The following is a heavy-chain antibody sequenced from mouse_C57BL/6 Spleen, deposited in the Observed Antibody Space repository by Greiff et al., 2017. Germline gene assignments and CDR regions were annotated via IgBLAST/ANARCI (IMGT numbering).Heavy chain of an antibody. CDR3: ARTPEDDVDD. J-gene: IGHJ2*01. V-gene: IGHV1-64*01. CDR2: LLPHSGST. CDR1: GYTFTSYW. Sequence: VQLQQPGAELVKPGASVKLSCKASGYTFTSYWMHWVKQRPGHGLEWIGLLLPHSGSTNYNEKFKSKATLTVDKSSSTAYMQLSSLTSEDSAVYYCARTPEDDVDDWGQGTTLTVSS. D-gene: IGHD2-12*01.